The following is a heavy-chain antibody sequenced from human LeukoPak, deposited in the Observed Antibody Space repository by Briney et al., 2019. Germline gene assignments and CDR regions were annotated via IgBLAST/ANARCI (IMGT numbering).Heavy chain of an antibody. CDR3: ARGVRRYFDWLLDY. CDR1: GGTFSSYA. Sequence: ASVKVSCKASGGTFSSYAISWVRQAPGQGLEGMGGITPIFGTANYAQKFQGRVTITADESTSTAYMELSSLRSEDTAVYYCARGVRRYFDWLLDYWGQGTLVTVSS. J-gene: IGHJ4*02. CDR2: ITPIFGTA. V-gene: IGHV1-69*01. D-gene: IGHD3-9*01.